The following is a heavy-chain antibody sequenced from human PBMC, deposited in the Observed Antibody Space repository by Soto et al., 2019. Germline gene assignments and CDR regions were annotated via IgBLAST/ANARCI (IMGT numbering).Heavy chain of an antibody. D-gene: IGHD4-17*01. CDR1: GYSFPNHE. J-gene: IGHJ5*02. CDR2: INAGNGNT. V-gene: IGHV1-3*01. Sequence: GASVKVSCKASGYSFPNHEVNWVRQAPGQRLEWMGWINAGNGNTKYSQKFQGRVTITRDTFASTAYMELSSLRSEDTAVYYCARAPPTVTTRGTFDPWGQGILVTVSS. CDR3: ARAPPTVTTRGTFDP.